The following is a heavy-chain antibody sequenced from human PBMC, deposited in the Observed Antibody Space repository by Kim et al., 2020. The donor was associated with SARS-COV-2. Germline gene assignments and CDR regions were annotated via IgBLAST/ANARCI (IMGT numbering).Heavy chain of an antibody. J-gene: IGHJ6*02. V-gene: IGHV4-59*13. CDR1: GGSISSYY. CDR3: AREGLRFLEWSEGHYYGMDV. CDR2: IYYSGST. D-gene: IGHD3-3*01. Sequence: SETLSLTCTVSGGSISSYYWSWIRQPPGKGLEWIGYIYYSGSTNYNPSLKSRVTISVDTSKNQFSLKLSSVTAADTAVYYCAREGLRFLEWSEGHYYGMDVWGQGTTVTVSS.